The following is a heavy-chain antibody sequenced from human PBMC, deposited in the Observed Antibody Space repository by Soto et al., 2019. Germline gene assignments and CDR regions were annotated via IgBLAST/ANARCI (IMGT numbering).Heavy chain of an antibody. Sequence: IQSLTSPFSGGSISRDDYYLSWIRPAPGRGLEWIGYIHSSGSIYYNPSLKSRATMSIDTARNQFSLKVSSVTVADTAVYYCARDLDGLHDDKSGPHPRPVWGQGTLVTVSS. J-gene: IGHJ1*01. CDR1: GGSISRDDYY. V-gene: IGHV4-30-4*01. D-gene: IGHD3-22*01. CDR2: IHSSGSI. CDR3: ARDLDGLHDDKSGPHPRPV.